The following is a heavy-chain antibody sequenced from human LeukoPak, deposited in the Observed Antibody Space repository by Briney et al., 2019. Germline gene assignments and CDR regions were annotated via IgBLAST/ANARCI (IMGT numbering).Heavy chain of an antibody. V-gene: IGHV4-61*02. D-gene: IGHD6-13*01. CDR2: FYTTGNT. CDR3: ARVAAAEILDY. CDR1: GGSISSGSYY. J-gene: IGHJ4*02. Sequence: SQTLSLTCTVSGGSISSGSYYWSWIRQPAGKGLEWIGRFYTTGNTNYNPSLKSRVTISVDTSKNQFSLKLSSVTAADTAVYYCARVAAAEILDYWGQGTLVTVSS.